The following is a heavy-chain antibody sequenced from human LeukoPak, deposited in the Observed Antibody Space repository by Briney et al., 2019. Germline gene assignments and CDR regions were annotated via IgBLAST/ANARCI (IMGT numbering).Heavy chain of an antibody. Sequence: GGSLRLSCTVSGFTVSSDSMSWVRQAPGKGLEWVSFIYSGGSTHYSDSVKGRFTISRDNSKNTLYLQMNSLRAEDTAVYYCAHGSMYQLDYWGQGTLVTVSS. CDR3: AHGSMYQLDY. J-gene: IGHJ4*02. CDR1: GFTVSSDS. D-gene: IGHD2-2*01. CDR2: IYSGGST. V-gene: IGHV3-53*01.